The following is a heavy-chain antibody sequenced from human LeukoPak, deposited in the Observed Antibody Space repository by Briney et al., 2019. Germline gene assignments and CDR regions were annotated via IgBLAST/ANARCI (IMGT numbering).Heavy chain of an antibody. Sequence: SQTLSLTCTVSGGSISSGGYYWSWIRQHPGKGLEWIGYIYYSGSTYYNPSLKSRVTISVDTSKNQFSLKLSSVTAADTAVYYCARGRRITMIVARNFWFDPWGQGTLVTVSS. D-gene: IGHD3-22*01. CDR1: GGSISSGGYY. CDR2: IYYSGST. CDR3: ARGRRITMIVARNFWFDP. J-gene: IGHJ5*02. V-gene: IGHV4-31*03.